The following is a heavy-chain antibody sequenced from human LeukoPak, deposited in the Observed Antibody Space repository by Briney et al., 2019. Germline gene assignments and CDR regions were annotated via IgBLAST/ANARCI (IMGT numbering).Heavy chain of an antibody. CDR3: AREREQQLVPYYYYYYGMDV. Sequence: GGSLRLSCAASGFTFSSYWMSWVRQAPGKGLEWVANIKQDGSEKYYVDSVKGRFTISRDNAKNSLYPQMNSLRAEDTAVYYCAREREQQLVPYYYYYYGMDVWGQGTTVTVSS. J-gene: IGHJ6*02. V-gene: IGHV3-7*01. D-gene: IGHD6-13*01. CDR2: IKQDGSEK. CDR1: GFTFSSYW.